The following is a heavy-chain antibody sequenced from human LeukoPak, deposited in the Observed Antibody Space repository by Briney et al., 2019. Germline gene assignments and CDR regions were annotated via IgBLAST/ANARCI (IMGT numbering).Heavy chain of an antibody. J-gene: IGHJ4*02. D-gene: IGHD6-19*01. CDR1: GFTFSSYA. Sequence: GGSLRLSCAASGFTFSSYAMIWVRQAPGKGLEWVSGISISGGSTYYADSVKGRFTISRDNAKNTLYLQMNSLRVEDTAVYYCARPAVAGLRAGGYDYWGQGTLVTVSS. CDR3: ARPAVAGLRAGGYDY. CDR2: ISISGGST. V-gene: IGHV3-23*01.